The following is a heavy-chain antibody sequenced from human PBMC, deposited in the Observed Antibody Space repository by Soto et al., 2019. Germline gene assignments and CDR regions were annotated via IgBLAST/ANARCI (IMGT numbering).Heavy chain of an antibody. CDR3: DRERPPASKPSFTIGLDG. CDR2: IKEDASEK. J-gene: IGHJ6*01. V-gene: IGHV3-7*03. Sequence: EVQLVDSGGGLVQPGGSLRLSCIAPGYTFNHYLRSCLRQAPGQGLEWVATIKEDASEKYYVDSVKGRFTISRDDAKNELYLQMNSLRAEYTAVYYCDRERPPASKPSFTIGLDGWGKGTTVSVSS. CDR1: GYTFNHYL. D-gene: IGHD3-3*01.